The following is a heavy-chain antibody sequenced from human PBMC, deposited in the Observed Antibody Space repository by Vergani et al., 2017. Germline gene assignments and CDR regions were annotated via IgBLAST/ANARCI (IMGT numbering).Heavy chain of an antibody. CDR1: GGSLSGYY. CDR2: INHSGTI. V-gene: IGHV4-34*01. CDR3: ARRAERWETLLRDDFDV. Sequence: QGQLQQWGPGLLKPSETLSLTCAGYGGSLSGYYWSWIRLAPGKGLEWIGEINHSGTINYNPTLKSPFNVSIDTSRDHFSLKLRSVSAADTAVYFCARRAERWETLLRDDFDVWGQGTFVTVSP. J-gene: IGHJ3*01. D-gene: IGHD1-26*01.